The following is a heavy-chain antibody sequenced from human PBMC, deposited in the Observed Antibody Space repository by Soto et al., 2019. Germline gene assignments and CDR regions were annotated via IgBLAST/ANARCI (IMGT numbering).Heavy chain of an antibody. D-gene: IGHD2-2*01. V-gene: IGHV3-23*01. Sequence: GGSLRLSCAASGFTFSSYAMSWVRQAPGKGLEWVSAIGGSGGSTYYADSVKGRFTISRDNSKNTLYLQMNSLRAALGYCSSTSCPEHYYYYGMDVWGQGTTVTVSS. J-gene: IGHJ6*02. CDR2: IGGSGGST. CDR3: SCPEHYYYYGMDV. CDR1: GFTFSSYA.